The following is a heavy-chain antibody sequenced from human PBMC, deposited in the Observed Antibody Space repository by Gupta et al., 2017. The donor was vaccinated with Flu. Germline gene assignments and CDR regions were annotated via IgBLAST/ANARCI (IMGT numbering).Heavy chain of an antibody. CDR3: AGQLERQDWFEP. CDR2: MNPKSGNT. J-gene: IGHJ5*02. D-gene: IGHD1-1*01. CDR1: GYTFTSYD. Sequence: QLQLVQSGAEVRKPGASVKVSCKAAGYTFTSYDVQWVRQATGQGLEWMGWMNPKSGNTGYAQKFQGRVTMTRNTSTNTAYMELSSLRSEDTAVYYCAGQLERQDWFEPWGQGTLVTVSP. V-gene: IGHV1-8*01.